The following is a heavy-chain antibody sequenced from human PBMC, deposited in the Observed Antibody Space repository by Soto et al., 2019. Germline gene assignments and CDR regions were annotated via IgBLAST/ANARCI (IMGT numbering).Heavy chain of an antibody. CDR2: IWYDGSNK. D-gene: IGHD6-19*01. Sequence: GGSLRLSCAASGFAFSSYGMHWVLQAPGKGLEWVAVIWYDGSNKYYADSVKGRFTISRDNSKNTLYLQVNSLRAEDTAVYYCARDGGSGWPDDAFDIWGQGTMVTVSS. J-gene: IGHJ3*02. CDR3: ARDGGSGWPDDAFDI. V-gene: IGHV3-33*01. CDR1: GFAFSSYG.